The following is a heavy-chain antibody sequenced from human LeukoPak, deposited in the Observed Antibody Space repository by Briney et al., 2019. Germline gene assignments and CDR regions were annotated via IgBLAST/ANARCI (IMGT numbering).Heavy chain of an antibody. CDR1: GYTFTDYY. Sequence: ASVKVSCKASGYTFTDYYMHWVQQAPGKGLEWMGRVDPEDGETIYAEKFQGRVTITADTSTDTAYMELSSLRSEDTAVYYCARDGRYSSGFLTNWFDPWGQGTLVTVSS. CDR3: ARDGRYSSGFLTNWFDP. J-gene: IGHJ5*02. V-gene: IGHV1-69-2*01. CDR2: VDPEDGET. D-gene: IGHD6-19*01.